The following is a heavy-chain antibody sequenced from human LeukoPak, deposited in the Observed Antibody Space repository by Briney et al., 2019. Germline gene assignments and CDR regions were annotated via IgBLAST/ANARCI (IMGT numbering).Heavy chain of an antibody. CDR2: IYYSGST. CDR3: ARVKDGITIFGVVIEYFDY. J-gene: IGHJ4*02. Sequence: SETLSLTSTVSGGSISSYYWSWIRQPPGKGLEWIGYIYYSGSTNYNPSLKSRVTISVDTSKNQFSLKLSSVTAADTAVYYCARVKDGITIFGVVIEYFDYWGQGTLVTVSS. D-gene: IGHD3-3*01. V-gene: IGHV4-59*01. CDR1: GGSISSYY.